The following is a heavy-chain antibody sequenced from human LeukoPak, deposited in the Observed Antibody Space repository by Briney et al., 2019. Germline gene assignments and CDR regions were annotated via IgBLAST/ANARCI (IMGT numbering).Heavy chain of an antibody. CDR3: AREGRVPAAKAYYFDY. D-gene: IGHD2-2*01. J-gene: IGHJ4*02. V-gene: IGHV4-34*01. CDR2: INHSGST. Sequence: PSETLSLTCAVYGGSFSGYYWSWIRRPPGKGLEWIGEINHSGSTNYNPSLKSRVIISVDTSKNQFSLKLSSVTAADTAVYYCAREGRVPAAKAYYFDYWGQGTLVTVSS. CDR1: GGSFSGYY.